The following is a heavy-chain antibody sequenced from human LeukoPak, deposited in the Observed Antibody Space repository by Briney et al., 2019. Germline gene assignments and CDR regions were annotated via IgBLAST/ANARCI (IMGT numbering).Heavy chain of an antibody. Sequence: PGGSLRLSCAASGFTFSSYGIHWVRQAPGKRLEWVAVISYDGSDKYYADSVKGRFTISRDNAKNTLYLQMSSLRAEDTAVYYCAKEIYYDSSAFIDYWGQGTLVTVSS. V-gene: IGHV3-30*18. D-gene: IGHD3-22*01. CDR1: GFTFSSYG. J-gene: IGHJ4*02. CDR3: AKEIYYDSSAFIDY. CDR2: ISYDGSDK.